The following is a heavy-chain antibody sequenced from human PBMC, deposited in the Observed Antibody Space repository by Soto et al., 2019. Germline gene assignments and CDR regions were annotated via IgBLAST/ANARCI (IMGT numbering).Heavy chain of an antibody. CDR2: FDPEDGET. V-gene: IGHV1-24*01. CDR3: ATLFLLSYAKYCSGGSCYVWFDP. Sequence: ASVKVSCKVSGYTLTELSMHWVRQAPGKGLEWMGGFDPEDGETIYAQKFQGRVTMTEDTSTDTAYMELSSLRSEDTAVYYCATLFLLSYAKYCSGGSCYVWFDPWGQGTLVTVSS. D-gene: IGHD2-15*01. CDR1: GYTLTELS. J-gene: IGHJ5*02.